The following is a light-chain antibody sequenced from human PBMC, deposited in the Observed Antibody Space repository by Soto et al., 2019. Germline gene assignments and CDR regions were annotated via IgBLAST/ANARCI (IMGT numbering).Light chain of an antibody. V-gene: IGKV1-5*03. CDR1: ESISRW. Sequence: DILMTQSPSTLSASVGDRVTITCRASESISRWLAWYQQKPGQAPKLLIHRASTLATGVPSRISGSGSGTDFTLTISNLQPDDFATYYCQQYKSYSPYTFXQGTKVDIK. J-gene: IGKJ2*01. CDR2: RAS. CDR3: QQYKSYSPYT.